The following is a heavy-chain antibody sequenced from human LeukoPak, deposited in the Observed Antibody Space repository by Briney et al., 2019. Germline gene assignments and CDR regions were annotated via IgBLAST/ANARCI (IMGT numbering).Heavy chain of an antibody. Sequence: GGSLRLSCAASGITFSDYYMSWIRQAPGKGLEWVSYISSGGSTIYYADSVKGRFTISRDNAKNSLYLQMNSLRAEDTAVYYCARPQPPTVPMGLDYWGQGTLVTVSS. J-gene: IGHJ4*02. V-gene: IGHV3-11*01. CDR2: ISSGGSTI. CDR3: ARPQPPTVPMGLDY. CDR1: GITFSDYY. D-gene: IGHD4-17*01.